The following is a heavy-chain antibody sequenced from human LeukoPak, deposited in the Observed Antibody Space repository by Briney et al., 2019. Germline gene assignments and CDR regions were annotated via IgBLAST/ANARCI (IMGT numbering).Heavy chain of an antibody. CDR1: AGSFSGYY. D-gene: IGHD3-10*01. Sequence: SETLSLTCAVYAGSFSGYYWSWIRQPPGKGLEWIGEINHSGSTNYNTSLKSRVTISVDTSKNQFSLKLSSVTAADTAVYYCARRSRLLWCGKTLDYWGQGTLVTVSS. CDR3: ARRSRLLWCGKTLDY. CDR2: INHSGST. J-gene: IGHJ4*02. V-gene: IGHV4-34*01.